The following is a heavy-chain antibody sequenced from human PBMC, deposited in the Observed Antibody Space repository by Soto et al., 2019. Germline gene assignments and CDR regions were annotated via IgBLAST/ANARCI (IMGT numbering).Heavy chain of an antibody. CDR2: IYYSGST. CDR3: ARVWGGAFDI. CDR1: CCSISPDY. J-gene: IGHJ3*02. D-gene: IGHD3-10*01. V-gene: IGHV4-59*01. Sequence: SGTLSPTFTVSCCSISPDYWSWIRQPPGKGLEWIGYIYYSGSTNYNPSLKSRVTISVDTSKNQFSLKLSSVTAADTAVYYCARVWGGAFDIWGQGTMVT.